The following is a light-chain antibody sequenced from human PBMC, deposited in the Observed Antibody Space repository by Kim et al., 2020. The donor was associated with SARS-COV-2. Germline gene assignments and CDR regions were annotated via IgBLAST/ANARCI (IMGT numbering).Light chain of an antibody. V-gene: IGLV3-1*01. CDR2: QDT. CDR3: QAWDSSTKV. J-gene: IGLJ1*01. CDR1: KLGDKY. Sequence: SYELTQPPSVSVSPGQTASITCSGDKLGDKYACWYQQKPGQSPVLVIYQDTKRPSGIPERFSGSNSGNTATLTISGTQAMVEADYYCQAWDSSTKVFGT.